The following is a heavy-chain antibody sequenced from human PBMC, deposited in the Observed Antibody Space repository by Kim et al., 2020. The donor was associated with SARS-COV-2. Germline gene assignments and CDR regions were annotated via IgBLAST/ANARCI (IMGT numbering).Heavy chain of an antibody. Sequence: ASVKVSCKASGYTFTGYYMHWVRQAPGQGLEWMGWINPNSGGTNYAQKFHGRVTMTRDTSISTAYMELSRLRPDDTAEYYCARGGRYSGYDKFDPWGQGTLVTVSS. CDR3: ARGGRYSGYDKFDP. V-gene: IGHV1-2*02. D-gene: IGHD5-12*01. CDR1: GYTFTGYY. J-gene: IGHJ5*02. CDR2: INPNSGGT.